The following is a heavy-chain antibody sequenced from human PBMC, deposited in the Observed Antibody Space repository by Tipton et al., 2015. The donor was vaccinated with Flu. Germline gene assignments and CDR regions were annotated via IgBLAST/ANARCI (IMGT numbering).Heavy chain of an antibody. CDR3: TRDHYERVGATDY. CDR1: GFTVTSSY. Sequence: QLVQSGGGLIQPGGSLRISCAASGFTVTSSYISWVRQAPGKGLEWVANIKADGSETYYVDFVMGRFTISGDNARDSLSLQMNRIRAEDTALYYCTRDHYERVGATDYWLLGTLVTVSS. D-gene: IGHD1-26*01. J-gene: IGHJ4*02. V-gene: IGHV3-7*01. CDR2: IKADGSET.